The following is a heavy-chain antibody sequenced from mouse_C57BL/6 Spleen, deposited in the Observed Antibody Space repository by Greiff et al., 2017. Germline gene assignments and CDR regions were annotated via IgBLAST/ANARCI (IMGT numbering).Heavy chain of an antibody. D-gene: IGHD1-1*01. CDR2: ISSGGSYT. CDR1: GFTFSSYG. J-gene: IGHJ3*01. CDR3: ARDYYYGSSYAWFAY. V-gene: IGHV5-6*01. Sequence: EVHLVESGGDLVKPGGSLKLSCAASGFTFSSYGMSWVRQTPDKRLEWVATISSGGSYTYYPDSVKGRFTISRDNAKNTLYLQMSSLKSEDTAMYYCARDYYYGSSYAWFAYWGQGTLVTVSA.